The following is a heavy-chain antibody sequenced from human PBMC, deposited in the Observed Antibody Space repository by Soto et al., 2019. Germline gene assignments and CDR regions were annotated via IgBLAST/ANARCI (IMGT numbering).Heavy chain of an antibody. V-gene: IGHV3-21*01. CDR2: ISSSSSHI. J-gene: IGHJ6*02. CDR1: PSSCGTDT. Sequence: GVSPKISCAAPPSSCGTDTMPYVGHSSGKRMERVSSISSSSSHIWYADSVKGRVTISRDNDKYSVYLQMNSLRAEDTAVYYCARDSDIVVPGAARSPYYYYGMDVWGQGT. CDR3: ARDSDIVVPGAARSPYYYYGMDV. D-gene: IGHD2-2*01.